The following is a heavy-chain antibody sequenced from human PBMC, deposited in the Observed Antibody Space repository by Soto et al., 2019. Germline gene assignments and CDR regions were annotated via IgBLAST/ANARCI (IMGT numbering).Heavy chain of an antibody. CDR3: ARGLSGSYLPGY. Sequence: GGSLRLSCAASGFTFSSYDMHRVRQATGKGLEWVSAIGTAGDTYYPGSVKGRFTISRENAKNSLYLQMNSLRAEDTAVYYCARGLSGSYLPGYWGQGTLVTVSS. CDR1: GFTFSSYD. V-gene: IGHV3-13*01. D-gene: IGHD1-26*01. CDR2: IGTAGDT. J-gene: IGHJ4*02.